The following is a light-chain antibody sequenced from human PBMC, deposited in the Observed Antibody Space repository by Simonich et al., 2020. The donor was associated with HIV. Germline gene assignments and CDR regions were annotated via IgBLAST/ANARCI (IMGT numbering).Light chain of an antibody. Sequence: DIVMTQSPDSLSVSLGERATINCKSSQSVLYSPNNKNYLGWYQQKPGKPPKLLIYWAATRESGVPDRFSGSGSGTDFTLTITNLQAEDVAVYYCQQYLSIPRTFGQGTKVEIK. CDR1: QSVLYSPNNKNY. J-gene: IGKJ1*01. CDR3: QQYLSIPRT. CDR2: WAA. V-gene: IGKV4-1*01.